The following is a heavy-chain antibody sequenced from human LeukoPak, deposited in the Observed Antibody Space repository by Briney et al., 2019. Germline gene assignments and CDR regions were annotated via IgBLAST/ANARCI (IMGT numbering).Heavy chain of an antibody. D-gene: IGHD4-17*01. CDR2: IKSKTDGGTT. CDR3: TTVPPPYYGDYDPYFDY. Sequence: GGSLRLSCAASGFTFSNAWMSLVRQAPGKGLEWVGRIKSKTDGGTTDYAAPVKGRFTISRDDSKNTLYLQMNSLKTEDTAVYYCTTVPPPYYGDYDPYFDYWGQGTLVTVSS. V-gene: IGHV3-15*01. CDR1: GFTFSNAW. J-gene: IGHJ4*02.